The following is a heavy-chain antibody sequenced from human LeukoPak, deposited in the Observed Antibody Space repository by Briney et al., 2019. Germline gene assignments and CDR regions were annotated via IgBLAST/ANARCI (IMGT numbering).Heavy chain of an antibody. CDR1: GGSISSYY. CDR3: ARGVAIFGVGGRFDY. J-gene: IGHJ4*02. D-gene: IGHD3-3*01. Sequence: PSETLSLTCTVSGGSISSYYWSWIRQPPGKGLEWIGYIYYSGSTNYNPSLKSRVTISVDTSKNQFSLELSSVTAADTAVYYCARGVAIFGVGGRFDYWGQGTLVTVSS. V-gene: IGHV4-59*01. CDR2: IYYSGST.